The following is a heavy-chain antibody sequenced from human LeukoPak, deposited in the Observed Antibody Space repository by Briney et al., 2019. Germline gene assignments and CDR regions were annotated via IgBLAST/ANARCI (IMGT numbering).Heavy chain of an antibody. CDR1: GGSISSYY. CDR3: ARSSKTQWLSPGDGFDI. J-gene: IGHJ3*02. CDR2: INNSGST. V-gene: IGHV4-34*01. D-gene: IGHD6-19*01. Sequence: SETLSLTCTVSGGSISSYYWSWTRQLPGKGLEWIGEINNSGSTNYNPSLRSRVTISVDTSKNQFSLKFTSMTAADTAVYYCARSSKTQWLSPGDGFDIWGRGTLVTVSS.